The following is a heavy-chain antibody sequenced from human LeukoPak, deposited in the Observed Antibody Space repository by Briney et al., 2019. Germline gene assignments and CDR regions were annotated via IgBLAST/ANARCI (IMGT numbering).Heavy chain of an antibody. Sequence: GGSLRLSCAASGFTFSSYSMNWVRQAPGKGLEWVSYISSSSSTIYYADSVKGRFTISRDNAKNSLYLQMNSLRDEDTAVYYCASTMGYCSSTSCYYWFDPWGQGTLVTVSS. CDR2: ISSSSSTI. CDR3: ASTMGYCSSTSCYYWFDP. J-gene: IGHJ5*02. V-gene: IGHV3-48*02. CDR1: GFTFSSYS. D-gene: IGHD2-2*01.